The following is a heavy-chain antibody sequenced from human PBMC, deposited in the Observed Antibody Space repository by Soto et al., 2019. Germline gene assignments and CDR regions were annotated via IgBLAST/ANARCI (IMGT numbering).Heavy chain of an antibody. CDR2: MNPNSGNT. V-gene: IGHV1-8*01. D-gene: IGHD6-13*01. Sequence: QVQLVQSGAEVKKPGASVKVSCTASGYTFTSYDINWVRQATGQGLEWMSWMNPNSGNTGYAQKFQGRDTMTRNTTISTAYMELSSLRSEDPAVYYCARGQGSSGTYYYYYYMDVWGKGTTVTVSS. CDR3: ARGQGSSGTYYYYYYMDV. J-gene: IGHJ6*03. CDR1: GYTFTSYD.